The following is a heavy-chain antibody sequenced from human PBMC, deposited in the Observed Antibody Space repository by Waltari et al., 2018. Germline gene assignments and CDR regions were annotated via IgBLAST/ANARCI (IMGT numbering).Heavy chain of an antibody. CDR1: GGSISSGSYY. CDR2: IYTSGST. Sequence: QVQLQESGPGLVKPSQTLSLTCTVSGGSISSGSYYWSWIRQPPGNGLELIGRIYTSGSTNYNPSLKSLVTISVDTSKNQFSLKLSSVTAADTAVYYCAREISPYCSSTSCYDGNWFDPWGQGTLVTVSS. V-gene: IGHV4-61*02. D-gene: IGHD2-2*01. CDR3: AREISPYCSSTSCYDGNWFDP. J-gene: IGHJ5*02.